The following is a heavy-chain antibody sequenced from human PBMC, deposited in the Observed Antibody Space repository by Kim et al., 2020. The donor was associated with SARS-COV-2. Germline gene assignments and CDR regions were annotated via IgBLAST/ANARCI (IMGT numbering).Heavy chain of an antibody. J-gene: IGHJ5*02. V-gene: IGHV3-11*05. CDR3: ARDLSAATADWFDP. Sequence: GGSLRLSCAASGFTFSDYYMSWIRQAPGKGLEWVSYISSSSSYTNYADSVKGRFTISRDNAKNSLYLQMNSLRAEDTAVYYCARDLSAATADWFDPWGQGTLVTVSS. D-gene: IGHD2-2*01. CDR1: GFTFSDYY. CDR2: ISSSSSYT.